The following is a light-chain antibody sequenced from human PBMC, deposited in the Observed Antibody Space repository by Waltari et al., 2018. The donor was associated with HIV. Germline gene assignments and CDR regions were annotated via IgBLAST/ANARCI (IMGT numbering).Light chain of an antibody. CDR3: QQRSDWLDT. CDR2: DVS. J-gene: IGKJ2*01. Sequence: EIVLTQSPATLSLSPGERATLSCRASQRVSSYLAWYQQKPGQAPRLLIYDVSNRASGIPAGFSGSGSGTDFTLTISSLGPEDFAVYYCQQRSDWLDTFGQGTKVEIK. V-gene: IGKV3-11*01. CDR1: QRVSSY.